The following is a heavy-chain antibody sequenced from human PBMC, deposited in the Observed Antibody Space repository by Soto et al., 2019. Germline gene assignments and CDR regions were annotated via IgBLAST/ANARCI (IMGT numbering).Heavy chain of an antibody. CDR1: GSTFSRYE. D-gene: IGHD4-17*01. CDR3: AKDSSWTIDY. CDR2: ISGISSMI. J-gene: IGHJ4*02. Sequence: GGSLRLSCAVSGSTFSRYEMNWVSQAPGKGMGWVSYISGISSMIYYADSVKGRFTISRDTSTNSLYLQMNRLRTEDTALYYCAKDSSWTIDYWGQGTLVTVSS. V-gene: IGHV3-48*01.